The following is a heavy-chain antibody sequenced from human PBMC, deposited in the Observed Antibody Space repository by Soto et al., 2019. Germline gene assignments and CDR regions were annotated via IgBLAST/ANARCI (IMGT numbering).Heavy chain of an antibody. CDR3: ARGRDCSSTSCYAG. V-gene: IGHV1-69*13. CDR1: GGTFSSYA. J-gene: IGHJ4*02. Sequence: SVEVYCKASGGTFSSYAISWVRQAPGQGLEWMGGIIPIFGTANYAQKFQGRVTITADESTSTAYMELSSLRSEDTDVYYCARGRDCSSTSCYAGWGQGTLVTVSS. CDR2: IIPIFGTA. D-gene: IGHD2-2*01.